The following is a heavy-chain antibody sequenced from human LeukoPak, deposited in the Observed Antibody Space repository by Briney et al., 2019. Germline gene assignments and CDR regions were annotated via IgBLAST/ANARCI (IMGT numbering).Heavy chain of an antibody. CDR2: LYSGGLT. CDR3: ASGGYSSGWYGSFDI. V-gene: IGHV4-39*01. J-gene: IGHJ3*02. CDR1: GASLSSSDYY. Sequence: SETLSLTCTVSGASLSSSDYYWGWIRQPPGKGLHWIGSLYSGGLTYYNPSLKSRVTISVDTSKNQFSLKVTSVTAADTAVYSCASGGYSSGWYGSFDIWGQWTVVTVSS. D-gene: IGHD6-19*01.